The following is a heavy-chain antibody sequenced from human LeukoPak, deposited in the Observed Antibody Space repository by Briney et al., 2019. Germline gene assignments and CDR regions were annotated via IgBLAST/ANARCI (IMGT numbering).Heavy chain of an antibody. J-gene: IGHJ4*02. Sequence: GGSLRLSCAASGFTFSSYAMSWVRQAPGKELEWVSAISGSGGSTYYADSVKGRFTISRDNSKNTLYLQMNSLRAEDTAVYYCAKDQDSTPGAHQYYFDYWGQGTLVTVSS. CDR2: ISGSGGST. V-gene: IGHV3-23*01. CDR3: AKDQDSTPGAHQYYFDY. CDR1: GFTFSSYA. D-gene: IGHD2-2*01.